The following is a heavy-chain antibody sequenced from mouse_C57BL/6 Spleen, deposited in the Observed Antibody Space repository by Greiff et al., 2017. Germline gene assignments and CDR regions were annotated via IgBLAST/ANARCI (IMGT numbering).Heavy chain of an antibody. CDR2: IDPNSGGT. D-gene: IGHD2-1*01. V-gene: IGHV1-72*01. Sequence: VQLQQSGAELVKPGASVKLSCKASGYTFTSYWMHWVKQRPGRGLEWIGRIDPNSGGTKYNEKFKSKATLTVDKPSSTAYMQISSLTSEDSAVYYCARKDYGNYFFAYWGQGTLVTVSA. CDR1: GYTFTSYW. J-gene: IGHJ3*01. CDR3: ARKDYGNYFFAY.